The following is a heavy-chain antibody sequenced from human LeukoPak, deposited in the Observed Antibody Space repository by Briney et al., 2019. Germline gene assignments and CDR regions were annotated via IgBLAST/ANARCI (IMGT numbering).Heavy chain of an antibody. V-gene: IGHV1-8*01. J-gene: IGHJ4*02. CDR1: GYTFTSYD. CDR2: MNPNSGNT. CDR3: ARGYYGSGSYSIPFDY. Sequence: ASVKVSCKASGYTFTSYDINWVRQATGQGLEWMGWMNPNSGNTGYAQKFQGRVTMTRNTSISTAYTELSSLRSEDTAVYYCARGYYGSGSYSIPFDYWGQGTLVTVSS. D-gene: IGHD3-10*01.